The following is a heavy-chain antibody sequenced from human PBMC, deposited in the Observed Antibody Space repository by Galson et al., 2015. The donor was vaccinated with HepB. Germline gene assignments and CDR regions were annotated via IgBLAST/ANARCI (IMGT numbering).Heavy chain of an antibody. CDR1: GFTFSSYS. CDR2: ISSSSSYI. V-gene: IGHV3-21*01. J-gene: IGHJ5*02. Sequence: SLRLSCAASGFTFSSYSMNWVRQAPGKGLEWVSSISSSSSYIYYADSVKGRFTISRDNAKNSLYLQMNSLRAEDTAVYYCARDLVDYYGSGSYYNVLSHWVDPWGQGTLVTVSS. CDR3: ARDLVDYYGSGSYYNVLSHWVDP. D-gene: IGHD3-10*01.